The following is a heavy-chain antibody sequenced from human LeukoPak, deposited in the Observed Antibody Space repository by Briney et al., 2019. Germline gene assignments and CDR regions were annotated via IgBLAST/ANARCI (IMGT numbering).Heavy chain of an antibody. CDR2: IIPIFGIT. V-gene: IGHV1-69*04. D-gene: IGHD3-22*01. Sequence: SVKVSCKASGGTFSSYAISWVRQAPGQGLEWMGRIIPIFGITNYAQKFQGRVTITADKSTSTAYMELSSLRSEDTAVYYCARDPTYYYDSSGDYFDYWGQGTLVTVSS. J-gene: IGHJ4*02. CDR3: ARDPTYYYDSSGDYFDY. CDR1: GGTFSSYA.